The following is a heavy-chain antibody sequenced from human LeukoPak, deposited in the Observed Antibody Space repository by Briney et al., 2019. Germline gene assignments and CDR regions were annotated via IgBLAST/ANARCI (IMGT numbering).Heavy chain of an antibody. D-gene: IGHD3-3*01. CDR1: GYTFTGYY. CDR3: AREGVILRFLESSPSYFFDY. J-gene: IGHJ4*02. CDR2: INPNSGGT. Sequence: ASVKVSCKASGYTFTGYYMHWVRQAPGQGLEWMGWINPNSGGTNYAQKFQGRVTMTRDTSISTAYMELSRLRSDDTAVYYCAREGVILRFLESSPSYFFDYGGQGILVTVSS. V-gene: IGHV1-2*02.